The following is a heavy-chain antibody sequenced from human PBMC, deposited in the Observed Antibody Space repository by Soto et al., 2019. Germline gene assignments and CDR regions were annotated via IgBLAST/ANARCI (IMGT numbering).Heavy chain of an antibody. V-gene: IGHV1-69*01. CDR1: GGTFSSYA. CDR2: IIPIFGTA. CDR3: ARSTTGATDYYYDGIDV. J-gene: IGHJ6*02. D-gene: IGHD5-12*01. Sequence: QVQLVQSGAEVKKPGSSVKVSCKASGGTFSSYAISWVRQAPGQGLEWMGGIIPIFGTANYAQKFQGRVTITADESTSTAYMELSSLRSEDTAVYYCARSTTGATDYYYDGIDVWGQGTTVTVSS.